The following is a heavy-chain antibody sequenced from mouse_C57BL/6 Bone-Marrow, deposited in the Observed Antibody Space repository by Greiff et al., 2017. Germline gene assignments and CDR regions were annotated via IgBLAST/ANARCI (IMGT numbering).Heavy chain of an antibody. Sequence: VKLQQPGAELVMPGASVKLSCKASCYTFTSYWMHWVKQRPGQGLEWIGEIDPSDSYTNYNQKFKGKSTLTVDKSSSTAYMQLSSLTSEDSAVYYCAKTAQAWEFAYWGQGTLVTVSA. V-gene: IGHV1-69*01. CDR1: CYTFTSYW. D-gene: IGHD3-2*02. CDR3: AKTAQAWEFAY. CDR2: IDPSDSYT. J-gene: IGHJ3*01.